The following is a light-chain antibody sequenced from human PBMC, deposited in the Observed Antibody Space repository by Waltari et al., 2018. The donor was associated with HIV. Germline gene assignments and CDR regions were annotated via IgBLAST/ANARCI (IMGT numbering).Light chain of an antibody. CDR2: DTL. J-gene: IGKJ1*01. CDR1: QSVSSH. CDR3: QQRSHWPLT. V-gene: IGKV3-11*01. Sequence: EIVLTQSPATLSLSPGESATLSCRASQSVSSHLAWYQQRPGQAPRLLIYDTLNRAPGIPARFSGSGSGTDFTLTISSLEPEDFAVYYCQQRSHWPLTFGQGTKVEI.